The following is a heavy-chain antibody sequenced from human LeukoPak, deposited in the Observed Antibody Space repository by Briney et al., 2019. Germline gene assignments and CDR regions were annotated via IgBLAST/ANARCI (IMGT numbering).Heavy chain of an antibody. V-gene: IGHV4-30-2*01. CDR3: AWSTPRNWFDP. Sequence: PSETLSLTCTVSGGSISSGGYYWSWIRQPPGKGLEWIGYVYHSGSTYYNPSLRSRVTISVDRSKNQFSLKLSSVTAADTAVYYCAWSTPRNWFDPWGQGTLVTVSS. J-gene: IGHJ5*02. CDR1: GGSISSGGYY. D-gene: IGHD2-2*01. CDR2: VYHSGST.